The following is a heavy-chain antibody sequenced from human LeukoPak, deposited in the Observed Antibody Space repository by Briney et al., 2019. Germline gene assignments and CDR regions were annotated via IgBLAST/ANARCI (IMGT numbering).Heavy chain of an antibody. D-gene: IGHD3-22*01. J-gene: IGHJ6*03. V-gene: IGHV4-34*01. CDR3: ARCYDSSGYLYYYYYMDV. Sequence: SETLSLTCAVYGGSFSGYYWSWIRQPPGKGLEWIGEINHSGSTNYNPSLKSRVTISVDTSKNQFSLKLGSVTAADTAVYYCARCYDSSGYLYYYYYMDVWGKGTTVTISS. CDR1: GGSFSGYY. CDR2: INHSGST.